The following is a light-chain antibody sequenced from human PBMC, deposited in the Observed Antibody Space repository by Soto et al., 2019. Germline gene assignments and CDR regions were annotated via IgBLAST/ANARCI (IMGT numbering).Light chain of an antibody. V-gene: IGLV2-14*01. CDR2: EVS. Sequence: QSALTQPASVSGSPGQSITISCTGTSSDIGVYNYVSWYQQHPAKAPKLMIFEVSNRPSGVSHRFSGSKSGNTASLTISGLQAEDEADYYCNSYTSTNTYVFGTGTKLTVL. J-gene: IGLJ1*01. CDR1: SSDIGVYNY. CDR3: NSYTSTNTYV.